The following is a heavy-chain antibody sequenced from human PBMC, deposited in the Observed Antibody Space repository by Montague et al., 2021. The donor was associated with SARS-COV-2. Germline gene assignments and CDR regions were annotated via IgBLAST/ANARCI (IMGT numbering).Heavy chain of an antibody. CDR2: INHSGST. CDR1: GGSFSGYY. D-gene: IGHD2-15*01. V-gene: IGHV4-34*01. CDR3: ARAGGGSSYNYYGLDV. Sequence: SETLSLTCAVYGGSFSGYYWSWIRQPPGKGLEWIGEINHSGSTNXNPSLKSRVTTSVDTSKNQFSLTVGSVTAADTAVYYCARAGGGSSYNYYGLDVWGQGTTVTVSS. J-gene: IGHJ6*02.